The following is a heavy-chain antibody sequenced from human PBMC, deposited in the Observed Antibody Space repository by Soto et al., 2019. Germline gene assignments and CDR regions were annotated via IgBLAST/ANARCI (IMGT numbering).Heavy chain of an antibody. V-gene: IGHV4-34*01. Sequence: PSETLSLTCAVYGGSFRGYYWSWIRQPPGKGLEWIGEINHSGSTNYTPSLKSRVTISVDTSKNQFSLKLSSVTAAATAVYYCARGAINGSVSYPYYYYYYGMDVWGQGTTVTVSS. D-gene: IGHD3-10*01. CDR1: GGSFRGYY. CDR3: ARGAINGSVSYPYYYYYYGMDV. J-gene: IGHJ6*02. CDR2: INHSGST.